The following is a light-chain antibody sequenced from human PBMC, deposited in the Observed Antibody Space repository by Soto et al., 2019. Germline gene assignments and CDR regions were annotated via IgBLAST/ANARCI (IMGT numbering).Light chain of an antibody. J-gene: IGKJ2*01. CDR3: QQYGRSPPYT. CDR2: RAS. CDR1: QSLSTTY. Sequence: IVLTQSPGTLSLSPGERATLSCRASQSLSTTYLALFQQKPGQAPSLLIYRASSRATGIPDRFGGSGSGTDFTLTISRLQAEDFAVYYCQQYGRSPPYTFGQGKKLDI. V-gene: IGKV3-20*01.